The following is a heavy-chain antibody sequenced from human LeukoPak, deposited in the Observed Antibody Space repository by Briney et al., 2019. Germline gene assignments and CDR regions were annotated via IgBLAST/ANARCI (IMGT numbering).Heavy chain of an antibody. Sequence: GGSLRLSCAASGFTFSSYSMNWVRQAPGKGLEWVSSISSSSSYIYYADSVKGRFTISRDNARNSLYLQMNSLRAEDTAVYYCARDPDYDSSFDYWGQGTLVTVSS. CDR2: ISSSSSYI. CDR1: GFTFSSYS. D-gene: IGHD3-22*01. CDR3: ARDPDYDSSFDY. J-gene: IGHJ4*02. V-gene: IGHV3-21*01.